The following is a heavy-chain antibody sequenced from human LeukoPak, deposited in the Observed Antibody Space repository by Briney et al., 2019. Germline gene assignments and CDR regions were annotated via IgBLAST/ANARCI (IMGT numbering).Heavy chain of an antibody. J-gene: IGHJ6*02. Sequence: ASVKVSCKASGGTFSSYAISWVRQAPGQGLEWMGGINPNSGGTNYAQKFQGWVTMTRDTSISTAYMELSRLRSDDTAVYYCARDQLTRGYSLNYYYGMDVWGQGTTVTVSS. V-gene: IGHV1-2*04. D-gene: IGHD5-18*01. CDR1: GGTFSSYA. CDR3: ARDQLTRGYSLNYYYGMDV. CDR2: INPNSGGT.